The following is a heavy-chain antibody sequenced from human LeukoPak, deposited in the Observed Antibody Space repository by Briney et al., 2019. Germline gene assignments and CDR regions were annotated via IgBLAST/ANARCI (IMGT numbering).Heavy chain of an antibody. CDR2: VYYSGTT. D-gene: IGHD2-2*01. CDR3: ARGPTYQPIDY. Sequence: SETLSLTCSVSGGSISLSYYYWGWIRQPPGKALEWIGSVYYSGTTYYNPSLKSRVTISVDTSKNHFSLNLNSVTAADTAVYYCARGPTYQPIDYWGQGTLVTVSS. J-gene: IGHJ4*02. CDR1: GGSISLSYYY. V-gene: IGHV4-39*02.